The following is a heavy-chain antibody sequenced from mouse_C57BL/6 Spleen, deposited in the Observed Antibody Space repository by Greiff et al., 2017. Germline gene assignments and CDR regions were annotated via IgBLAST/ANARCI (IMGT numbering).Heavy chain of an antibody. Sequence: EVKVEESGEGLVKPGGSLKLSCAASGFTFSSYAMSWVRQTPEKRLEWVAYISSGGDYIYYADTVKGRFTISRDNARNTLYLQMSSLKSEDTAMYYCTRHYSNYDAMDYWGQGTSVTVSS. CDR3: TRHYSNYDAMDY. CDR1: GFTFSSYA. CDR2: ISSGGDYI. J-gene: IGHJ4*01. V-gene: IGHV5S21*01. D-gene: IGHD2-5*01.